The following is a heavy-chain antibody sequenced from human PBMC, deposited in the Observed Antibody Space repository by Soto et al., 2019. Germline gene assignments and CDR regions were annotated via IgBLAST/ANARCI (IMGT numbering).Heavy chain of an antibody. CDR2: IYHSGST. D-gene: IGHD6-19*01. Sequence: SEPLSLTYAVSGGSISSSNWWRWVRQPPGKGLEWIGEIYHSGSTNYNPSLKSRVTISVDKSKNQFSLKLSSVTAADTAVYYCATPAGIAVAGTGYGMDVWGQGTAVS. V-gene: IGHV4-4*02. CDR1: GGSISSSNW. J-gene: IGHJ6*02. CDR3: ATPAGIAVAGTGYGMDV.